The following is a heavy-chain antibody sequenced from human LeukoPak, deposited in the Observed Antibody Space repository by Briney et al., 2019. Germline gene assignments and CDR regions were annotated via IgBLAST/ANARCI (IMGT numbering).Heavy chain of an antibody. V-gene: IGHV6-1*01. Sequence: SQTLSLTCAISGDSVSGKSVAWNWIRQSASRGLEWLGRTYYNSKWYNDYAISVKSRININPDTSRNQFSLQLNSVTPEDTAVYYCARGQRNAFDYWGQGTLVTVSS. CDR3: ARGQRNAFDY. CDR1: GDSVSGKSVA. CDR2: TYYNSKWYN. J-gene: IGHJ4*02.